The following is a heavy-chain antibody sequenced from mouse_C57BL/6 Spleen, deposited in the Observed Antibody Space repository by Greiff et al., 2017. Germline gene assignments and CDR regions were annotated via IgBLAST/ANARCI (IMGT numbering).Heavy chain of an antibody. CDR2: ISSGGSYT. J-gene: IGHJ1*03. CDR3: ARHPQLRYFDV. D-gene: IGHD2-1*01. CDR1: GFTFSSYG. V-gene: IGHV5-6*01. Sequence: EVQLVESGGDLVKPGGSLKLSCAASGFTFSSYGMSWVRQTPDKRLEWVATISSGGSYTYYPDSVKGRFTISRDNAKNTLYLQMSSLKSEDTAMYYCARHPQLRYFDVGGTGTTVTVSS.